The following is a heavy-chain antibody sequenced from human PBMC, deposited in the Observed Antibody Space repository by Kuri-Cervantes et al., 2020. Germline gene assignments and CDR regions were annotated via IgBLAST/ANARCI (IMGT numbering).Heavy chain of an antibody. CDR2: ISAYNGNT. D-gene: IGHD1-1*01. CDR1: GYTFTSYG. Sequence: ASVKVSCKASGYTFTSYGISWVRQAPGQGLEWMGWISAYNGNTNYAQKLQGRVTMTTDTSTSTAYMELRSLRSDDTAVYYCARSQDVGTTYYYYYGMDVWGQGTTVTVSS. J-gene: IGHJ6*02. CDR3: ARSQDVGTTYYYYYGMDV. V-gene: IGHV1-18*01.